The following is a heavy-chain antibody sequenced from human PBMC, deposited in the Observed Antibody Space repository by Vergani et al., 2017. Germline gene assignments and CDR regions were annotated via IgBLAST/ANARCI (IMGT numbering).Heavy chain of an antibody. J-gene: IGHJ5*02. CDR3: ATLPRWARWFDP. D-gene: IGHD5-24*01. Sequence: QVQLQESGPGLVKPSGTLSLTCAVSGGSISSSNWWSWVRQPPGKGLEWIGEIYHSGSTNYNPSLKSRVTISVDKSKSQLSLKLSSVTAAGTAVYYCATLPRWARWFDPGGQGTLVTVAS. CDR2: IYHSGST. CDR1: GGSISSSNW. V-gene: IGHV4-4*02.